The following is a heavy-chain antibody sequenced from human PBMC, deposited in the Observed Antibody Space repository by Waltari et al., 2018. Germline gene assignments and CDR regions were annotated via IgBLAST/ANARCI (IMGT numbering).Heavy chain of an antibody. Sequence: QVQLQESGPGLVKPSQTLCLTCTVSGGSISSTDYYWSWIRQPPGGGLEWIGYIYSTGRTYYKSSLKSRIAMSLDRSKNQFSLKLRSVTAADTAVYFCARFLSGSYFDYWGQGTLVPVSS. CDR3: ARFLSGSYFDY. J-gene: IGHJ4*02. D-gene: IGHD5-12*01. CDR2: IYSTGRT. CDR1: GGSISSTDYY. V-gene: IGHV4-30-4*08.